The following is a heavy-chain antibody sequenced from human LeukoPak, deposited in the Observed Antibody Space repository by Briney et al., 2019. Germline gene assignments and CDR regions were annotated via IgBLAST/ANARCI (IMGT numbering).Heavy chain of an antibody. J-gene: IGHJ3*02. CDR2: INPNSGDT. CDR3: ARVAWDIVVVPAAAVKAFDI. V-gene: IGHV1-2*02. Sequence: GASVKVSCKASGYIFTGYYIHWVRQAPGQGLEWMGWINPNSGDTKYAQKFQGRVTMTRDTSISTAYMELSRLRSDDTAVYYCARVAWDIVVVPAAAVKAFDIWGQGTMVTVSS. CDR1: GYIFTGYY. D-gene: IGHD2-2*01.